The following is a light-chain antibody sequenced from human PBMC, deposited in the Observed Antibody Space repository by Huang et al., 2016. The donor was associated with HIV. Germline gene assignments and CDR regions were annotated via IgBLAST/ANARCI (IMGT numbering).Light chain of an antibody. V-gene: IGKV3-20*01. CDR1: QSVRSSY. J-gene: IGKJ2*01. CDR2: GAS. CDR3: QQYGSSLYT. Sequence: EIVLTQSPGTLSLSPGERATLSCRASQSVRSSYLAWYQQKPGQAPRRHIYGASSRATGITDRFSGSGSGTDFTLTISRLEPEDFAVYYCQQYGSSLYTFGQGTKLGIK.